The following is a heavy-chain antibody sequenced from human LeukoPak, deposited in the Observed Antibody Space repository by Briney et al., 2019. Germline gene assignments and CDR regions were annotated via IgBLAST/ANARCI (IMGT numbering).Heavy chain of an antibody. V-gene: IGHV1-18*01. J-gene: IGHJ4*02. CDR1: GYAFTTYG. D-gene: IGHD6-6*01. Sequence: ASVKVSCKASGYAFTTYGINWVRQAPGQGLEWMGWISAYNGNTNYAQKLQGRVTMTTDTSTSTAYMELRSLRSDDTAVYYCARDREYSSSSPLDYWGQGTLVTVSS. CDR2: ISAYNGNT. CDR3: ARDREYSSSSPLDY.